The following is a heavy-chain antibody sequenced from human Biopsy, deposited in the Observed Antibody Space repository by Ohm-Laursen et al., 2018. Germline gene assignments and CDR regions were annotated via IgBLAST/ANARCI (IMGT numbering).Heavy chain of an antibody. V-gene: IGHV3-23*01. D-gene: IGHD2-21*02. CDR1: KIKNRNYA. CDR2: IGGGGSPT. CDR3: SKLGGDPAPFDRASDV. Sequence: GSLRLSCAETKIKNRNYALTWVRQAPGKVLEWVSAIGGGGSPTLYADSVKGRFTISRDDSKNTLYLQMNSLRVEDTAVYFCSKLGGDPAPFDRASDVWSRGTKVTVSS. J-gene: IGHJ3*01.